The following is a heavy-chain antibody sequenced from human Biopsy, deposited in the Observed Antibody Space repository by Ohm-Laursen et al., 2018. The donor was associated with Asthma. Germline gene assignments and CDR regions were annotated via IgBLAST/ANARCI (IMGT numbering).Heavy chain of an antibody. CDR1: GGTFNTYV. D-gene: IGHD2-2*01. J-gene: IGHJ4*02. CDR3: ARKAGSCISRTCYSLDF. Sequence: GASVKASCKSLGGTFNTYVIGWVRQAPGQGLEWMGGINSVFGTTTYPQKFQDRVTITADDSTSTVYMESSSLRSEDTAVYYCARKAGSCISRTCYSLDFWGQGTLVTVSS. CDR2: INSVFGTT. V-gene: IGHV1-69*13.